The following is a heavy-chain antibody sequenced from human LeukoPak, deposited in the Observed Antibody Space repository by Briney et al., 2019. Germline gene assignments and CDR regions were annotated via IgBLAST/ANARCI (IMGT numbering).Heavy chain of an antibody. D-gene: IGHD2-15*01. J-gene: IGHJ3*02. CDR1: GYSSSNYW. CDR3: ARHGRIVVAEKGAFDI. CDR2: IYPDDSDI. Sequence: GESLKISCKTSGYSSSNYWIGWVRQMPGKGLEWMGIIYPDDSDIRYSPSFQGQVTISADKSISTAYLQWSSLKASDSAMYYCARHGRIVVAEKGAFDIWGQGTMVTVSS. V-gene: IGHV5-51*01.